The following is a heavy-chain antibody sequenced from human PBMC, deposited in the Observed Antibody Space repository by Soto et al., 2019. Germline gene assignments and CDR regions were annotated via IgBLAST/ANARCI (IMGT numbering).Heavy chain of an antibody. J-gene: IGHJ4*02. D-gene: IGHD5-18*01. CDR1: GYTFSNHW. CDR2: IYPGDSDT. V-gene: IGHV5-51*01. Sequence: GESLKISCQGSGYTFSNHWIGWVRQMPGKGLEWMGIIYPGDSDTRYNPSFQGQVTISADKSITTAYLQWRSLRASDTAMYYCARHSTAMFDYWGQGTLVTVSS. CDR3: ARHSTAMFDY.